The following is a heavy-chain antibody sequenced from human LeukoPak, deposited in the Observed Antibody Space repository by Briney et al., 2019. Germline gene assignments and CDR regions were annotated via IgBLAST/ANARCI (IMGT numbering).Heavy chain of an antibody. CDR2: IYTSGST. J-gene: IGHJ6*02. CDR3: ARVGDILTGYYYYGMDV. CDR1: GGSISSYY. V-gene: IGHV4-4*07. D-gene: IGHD3-9*01. Sequence: SETLSLTCTVSGGSISSYYWSWIRQPAGKGLEWIGRIYTSGSTNYNPSLKSRVTMSVDTSKNQFSLKLSSVTAADTAVYYCARVGDILTGYYYYGMDVWGQGTTVTVSS.